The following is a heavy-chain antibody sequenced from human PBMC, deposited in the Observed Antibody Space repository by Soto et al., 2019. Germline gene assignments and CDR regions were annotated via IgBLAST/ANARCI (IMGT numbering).Heavy chain of an antibody. J-gene: IGHJ4*02. CDR3: ARHYPIDNMSNYFDY. CDR1: GGSISSYY. V-gene: IGHV4-59*08. D-gene: IGHD1-20*01. CDR2: IFYSGST. Sequence: SETLSLTCTVSGGSISSYYWGWIRQPPGKGLEWIGHIFYSGSTNYNPSLESRITISVDTSNNQFSLKLKSVTAADTALYYCARHYPIDNMSNYFDYWGQGTLVTVSS.